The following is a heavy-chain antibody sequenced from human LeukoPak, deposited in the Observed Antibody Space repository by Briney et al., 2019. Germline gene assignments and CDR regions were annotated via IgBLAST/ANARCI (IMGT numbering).Heavy chain of an antibody. J-gene: IGHJ6*02. CDR2: IYYSGST. CDR1: GGSISSYY. V-gene: IGHV4-59*08. Sequence: PSETLSLTCTVSGGSISSYYWSWLRQPPGKGLEWIGYIYYSGSTNYNPSLKSRVTISVDTSKNQFSLKLSSVTAADTAVYYCARTLTGYPSHYYYGMDVWGQGTTVTVSS. D-gene: IGHD3-9*01. CDR3: ARTLTGYPSHYYYGMDV.